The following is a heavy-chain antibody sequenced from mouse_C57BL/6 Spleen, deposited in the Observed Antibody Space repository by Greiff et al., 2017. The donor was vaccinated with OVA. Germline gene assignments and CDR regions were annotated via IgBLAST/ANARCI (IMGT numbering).Heavy chain of an antibody. CDR1: GYSITSGYY. J-gene: IGHJ4*01. V-gene: IGHV3-6*01. CDR3: ARRWLYAMDY. Sequence: EVQVVESGPGLVKPSQSLSLTCSVTGYSITSGYYWNWIRQFPGNKLEWMGYISYDGSNNYNPSLKNRISITRDTSKNQFFLKLNSVTTEDTATYYCARRWLYAMDYWGQGTSVTVSS. D-gene: IGHD2-3*01. CDR2: ISYDGSN.